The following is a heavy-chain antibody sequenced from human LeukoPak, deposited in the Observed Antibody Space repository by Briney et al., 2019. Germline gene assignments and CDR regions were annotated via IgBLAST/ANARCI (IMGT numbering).Heavy chain of an antibody. D-gene: IGHD5/OR15-5a*01. Sequence: SETLSLTCTVSGYSISSGYYWGWIRQPPGKGLEWIGTIYHSGSTYYNPSLKSRVTISVDTSKNQFSLKLSSVTAADTAVYYCARESTLDAFDIWGQGTMVTVSS. CDR2: IYHSGST. CDR3: ARESTLDAFDI. J-gene: IGHJ3*02. CDR1: GYSISSGYY. V-gene: IGHV4-38-2*02.